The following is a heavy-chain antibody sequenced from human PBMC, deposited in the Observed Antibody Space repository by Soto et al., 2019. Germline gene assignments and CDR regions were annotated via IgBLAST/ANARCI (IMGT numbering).Heavy chain of an antibody. V-gene: IGHV4-30-2*01. CDR1: GASITFGGYS. CDR3: ARGGGSDSFDY. Sequence: SETLSLTCTVSGASITFGGYSWSWIRQTPGKGLEWIGYINHLETTFYNPSFESRLTLSIDRAKNQFSLKLHSMSAADRAVYFCARGGGSDSFDYWGQGXLVTVYS. D-gene: IGHD1-26*01. CDR2: INHLETT. J-gene: IGHJ4*02.